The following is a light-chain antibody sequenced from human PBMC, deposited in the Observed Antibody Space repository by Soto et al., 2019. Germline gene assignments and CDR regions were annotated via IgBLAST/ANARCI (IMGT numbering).Light chain of an antibody. J-gene: IGLJ1*01. Sequence: QSALTQPASVSGSPGQSITISCTGTSSDVGSYNLVSWYQQHPGKVPKLIIYQGGQRPSGVSSRFSGSKSGNTASLTISGLQAEDEAEYFCSSYAGSSTIFVFGTGTKVTVL. CDR1: SSDVGSYNL. CDR3: SSYAGSSTIFV. V-gene: IGLV2-23*01. CDR2: QGG.